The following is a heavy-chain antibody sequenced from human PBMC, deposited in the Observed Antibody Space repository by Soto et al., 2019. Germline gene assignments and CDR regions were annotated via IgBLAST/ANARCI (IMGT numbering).Heavy chain of an antibody. CDR3: AQRGRYYFDY. CDR1: GLTFSNYA. D-gene: IGHD3-16*01. CDR2: MGSSGNT. Sequence: EVQLLESGGGLVQPRGSLRLACAASGLTFSNYAMSWVRQAPGKGLEWVSTMGSSGNTYYADFVKGRCTISRDNSKNTVWLQMYSLRAEDTAVYYCAQRGRYYFDYWGQGMLVTVSS. J-gene: IGHJ4*02. V-gene: IGHV3-23*01.